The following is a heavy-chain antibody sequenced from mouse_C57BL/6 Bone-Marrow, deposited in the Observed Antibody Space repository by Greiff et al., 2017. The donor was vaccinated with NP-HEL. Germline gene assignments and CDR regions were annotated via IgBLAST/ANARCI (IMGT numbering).Heavy chain of an antibody. CDR2: IYPGSGNT. J-gene: IGHJ4*01. CDR1: GYTFTDYY. CDR3: ARADEITTVVAPMDY. Sequence: VKLQQSGAELVRPGASVKLSCKASGYTFTDYYINWVKQRPGQGLEWIARIYPGSGNTYYNEKFKGKATLTAEKSSSTAYMQLSSLTSEDSAVYVCARADEITTVVAPMDYWGQGTSVTVSS. D-gene: IGHD1-1*01. V-gene: IGHV1-76*01.